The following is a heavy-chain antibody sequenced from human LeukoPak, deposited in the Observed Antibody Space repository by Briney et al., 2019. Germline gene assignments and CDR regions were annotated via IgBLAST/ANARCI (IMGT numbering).Heavy chain of an antibody. CDR3: AGTYYYDSSGYYYRY. Sequence: SDTLSLTCTVSGGSISSYYWSWIRQPAGKGLEWIGRIYTSGSTNYNPSLKSRVTIPVDKSKNQFSLKLSSVTAADTAVYYCAGTYYYDSSGYYYRYWGQGALVTVSS. CDR1: GGSISSYY. V-gene: IGHV4-4*07. D-gene: IGHD3-22*01. J-gene: IGHJ4*02. CDR2: IYTSGST.